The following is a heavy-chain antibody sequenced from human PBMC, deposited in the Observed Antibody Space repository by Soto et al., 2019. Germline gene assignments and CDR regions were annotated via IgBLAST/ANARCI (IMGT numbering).Heavy chain of an antibody. J-gene: IGHJ4*02. Sequence: GGSLRLSCAASGFTFSSYAMSWVRQAPGKGLEWVSAISGSGGSTYYADSVKGRFTISRDNSKNTLYLQMNSLKAEDTAVYYCARLEWSYYTHYWGQGTLVTVSS. CDR2: ISGSGGST. V-gene: IGHV3-23*01. D-gene: IGHD3-3*01. CDR3: ARLEWSYYTHY. CDR1: GFTFSSYA.